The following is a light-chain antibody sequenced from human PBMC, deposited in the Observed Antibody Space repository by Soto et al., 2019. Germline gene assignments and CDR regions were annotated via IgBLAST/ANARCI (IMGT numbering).Light chain of an antibody. CDR2: AAS. CDR3: QNSAFVPWA. Sequence: QMTQSPSSLSASVGDRVTITCRASQGLANYLAWYQQKPGRAPKLLIYAASTLHSDVPSRFSGSGAGTDFTLTISSLQPEDVATYYCQNSAFVPWAFGQGTTLDI. V-gene: IGKV1-27*01. J-gene: IGKJ1*01. CDR1: QGLANY.